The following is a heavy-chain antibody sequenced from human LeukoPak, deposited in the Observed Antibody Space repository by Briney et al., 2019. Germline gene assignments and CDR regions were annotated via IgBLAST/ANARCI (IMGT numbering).Heavy chain of an antibody. CDR1: SGSISGYF. CDR3: ARQYYTSGPPRVFDY. J-gene: IGHJ4*02. Sequence: SETLSVTCTVSSGSISGYFWSWIRQPPGKGLEWIGYIYYSGGTSYNPSLKSRVTISLDTSKNQFSLKLSSVTAADTAVYYCARQYYTSGPPRVFDYWGQGTLVTVSS. CDR2: IYYSGGT. D-gene: IGHD6-19*01. V-gene: IGHV4-59*08.